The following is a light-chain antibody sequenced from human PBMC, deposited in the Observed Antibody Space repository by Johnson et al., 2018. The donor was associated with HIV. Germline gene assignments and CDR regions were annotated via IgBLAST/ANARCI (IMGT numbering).Light chain of an antibody. J-gene: IGLJ1*01. CDR2: ENN. V-gene: IGLV1-51*02. Sequence: QSVLTQPPSVSAAPGQKVTISCSGSSSNIGNNYVSWYQQLPGTAPKLLIYENNKRPSGIPDRFSGPKSGTSATLGITGLQTGDEADYYCGTWDSSLSAGGYVFGTGTKVTVL. CDR3: GTWDSSLSAGGYV. CDR1: SSNIGNNY.